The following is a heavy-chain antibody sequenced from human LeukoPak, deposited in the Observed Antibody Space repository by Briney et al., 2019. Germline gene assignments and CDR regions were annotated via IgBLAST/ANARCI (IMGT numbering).Heavy chain of an antibody. CDR2: MNPKSGNT. Sequence: ASVKVSCKASGYTFTTYKMHWVRQATGQGLEWMGWMNPKSGNTGYARKFQGRVTMTMTTSVGTAYMELSSLRSEDTAVYYCARGSMVDTVAVPLKYWGQGTLVSVSS. CDR3: ARGSMVDTVAVPLKY. V-gene: IGHV1-8*02. J-gene: IGHJ4*02. D-gene: IGHD5-12*01. CDR1: GYTFTTYK.